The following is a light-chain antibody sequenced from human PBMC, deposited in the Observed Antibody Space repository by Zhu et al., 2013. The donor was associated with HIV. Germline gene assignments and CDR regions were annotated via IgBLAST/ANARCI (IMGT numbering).Light chain of an antibody. V-gene: IGLV1-44*01. J-gene: IGLJ2*01. CDR1: GSNIGSNT. CDR3: QAWDSSSVV. Sequence: QSVLTQPPSASGTPGQRVTISCSGSGSNIGSNTVNWYQQLPGTAPKLLIYSNNLRPSGIPERFSGSNSGNTATLTISGTQAMDEADYYCQAWDSSSVVFGGGTKLTVL. CDR2: SNN.